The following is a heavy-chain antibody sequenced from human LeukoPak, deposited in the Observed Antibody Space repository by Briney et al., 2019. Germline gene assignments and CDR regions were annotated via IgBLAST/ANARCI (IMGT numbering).Heavy chain of an antibody. CDR1: GGSISSGGYY. CDR2: IYYSGST. CDR3: ARGGVTMVRGVITPTAIDY. J-gene: IGHJ4*02. V-gene: IGHV4-31*03. Sequence: SETLSLTCTVSGGSISSGGYYWSWIRQHPGKGLEWIGYIYYSGSTYYNPSLKSRVTISVDTSKNQFSLKLSSVTAADTAVYYCARGGVTMVRGVITPTAIDYWGQGTLVTVSS. D-gene: IGHD3-10*01.